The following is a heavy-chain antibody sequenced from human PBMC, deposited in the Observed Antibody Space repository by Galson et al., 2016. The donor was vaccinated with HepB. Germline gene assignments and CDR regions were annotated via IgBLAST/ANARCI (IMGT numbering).Heavy chain of an antibody. J-gene: IGHJ4*02. Sequence: SLRLFCAASGFTFSSYAMSWVRQAPGKGLEWVSAVSGSSRAYYADSVKGRFTISRDNARNTLYLQMDSLRAEDTAVYYCARGGYDGYEIDYWGQGTLVSVSS. CDR3: ARGGYDGYEIDY. V-gene: IGHV3-23*01. CDR2: VSGSSRA. CDR1: GFTFSSYA. D-gene: IGHD5-12*01.